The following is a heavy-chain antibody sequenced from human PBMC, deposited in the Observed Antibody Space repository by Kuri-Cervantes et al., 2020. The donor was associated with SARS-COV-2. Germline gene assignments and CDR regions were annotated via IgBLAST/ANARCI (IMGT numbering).Heavy chain of an antibody. D-gene: IGHD4/OR15-4a*01. V-gene: IGHV1-45*02. Sequence: SVKVSCKASGDTFTYRFLHWVRQAPGQAPEWMGWITPFNGNTKYAQKFQGRVTITRDRSMNTAYMELSSLRSEDTAMYYCARSGPGAISREDGALDIWGQGTMVTVS. J-gene: IGHJ3*02. CDR1: GDTFTYRF. CDR2: ITPFNGNT. CDR3: ARSGPGAISREDGALDI.